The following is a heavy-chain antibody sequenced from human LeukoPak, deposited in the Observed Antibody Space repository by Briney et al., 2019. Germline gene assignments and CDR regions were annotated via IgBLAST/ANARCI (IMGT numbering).Heavy chain of an antibody. CDR2: ISAYSGNT. J-gene: IGHJ4*02. D-gene: IGHD3-10*01. CDR3: ATTDYYGSGSYYSFDY. Sequence: ASVKVSCKASGYTFTSYGISWVRQAPGQGLEWMGWISAYSGNTNYAQKLQGRVTMTTDTSTSTAYMELRSLRSDDTAVYYCATTDYYGSGSYYSFDYWGQGTLVTVSS. CDR1: GYTFTSYG. V-gene: IGHV1-18*01.